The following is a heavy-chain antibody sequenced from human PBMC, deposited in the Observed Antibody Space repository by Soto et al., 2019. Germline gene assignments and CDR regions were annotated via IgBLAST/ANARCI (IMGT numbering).Heavy chain of an antibody. CDR3: FTSPGYSASNTFSY. J-gene: IGHJ4*01. CDR1: GIAFSNAW. V-gene: IGHV3-15*07. CDR2: IKSKTDGGTS. Sequence: GGSLRLSCAASGIAFSNAWMNWVRQSPGKGLEWVGRIKSKTDGGTSDYAAPVNGRFTISRDDSKNTVFLQMNSLKIEDTAVFYFFTSPGYSASNTFSYCGRRTL. D-gene: IGHD2-15*01.